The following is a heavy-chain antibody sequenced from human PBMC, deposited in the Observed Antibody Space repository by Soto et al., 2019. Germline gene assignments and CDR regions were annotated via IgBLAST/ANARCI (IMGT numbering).Heavy chain of an antibody. J-gene: IGHJ5*02. V-gene: IGHV4-39*01. CDR3: ARIRVYYGSGSYQSVWFDP. CDR1: GGSISSSSYY. CDR2: IYYSGST. D-gene: IGHD3-10*01. Sequence: SETLSLTCTVSGGSISSSSYYWGWIRQPPGKGLEWIGSIYYSGSTYYNPSLKSRVTISVDTSKNQFSLKLSSVTAADTAVYYCARIRVYYGSGSYQSVWFDPWGQGTLVTVSS.